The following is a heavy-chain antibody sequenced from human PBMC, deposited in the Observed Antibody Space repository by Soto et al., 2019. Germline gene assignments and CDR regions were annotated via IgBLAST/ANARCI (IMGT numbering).Heavy chain of an antibody. CDR3: ARGDYDFWSGSDY. V-gene: IGHV5-10-1*01. Sequence: GEALKISCKGSGYSFTSYWISWVRQMPGKGLEWMGRIDPSDSYTNYSPSFQGHVTISADKSISTAYLQWSSLKASDTAMYYCARGDYDFWSGSDYWGQGTLVTVSS. CDR1: GYSFTSYW. CDR2: IDPSDSYT. D-gene: IGHD3-3*01. J-gene: IGHJ4*02.